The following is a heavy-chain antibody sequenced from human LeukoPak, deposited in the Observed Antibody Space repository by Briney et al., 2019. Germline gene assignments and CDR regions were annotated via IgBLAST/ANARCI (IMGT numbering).Heavy chain of an antibody. D-gene: IGHD1-14*01. V-gene: IGHV3-43D*03. CDR3: AKESTRKSRYYYYYYMDV. Sequence: AGSLRLSCAASGFTFDDYAMHWARQAPGKGMEWVSLIIWDGGSTYYADSVKGRFTISRDNSKNSLYLQMNSLRAEDTALYYCAKESTRKSRYYYYYYMDVWGKWTTVTVSS. J-gene: IGHJ6*03. CDR2: IIWDGGST. CDR1: GFTFDDYA.